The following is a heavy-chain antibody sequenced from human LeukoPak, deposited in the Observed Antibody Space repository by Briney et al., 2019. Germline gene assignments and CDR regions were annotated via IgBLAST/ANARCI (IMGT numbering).Heavy chain of an antibody. J-gene: IGHJ3*02. Sequence: QLGRSLRLSCAASGFTFDDYAMHWVRQAPGKGLEWVSGISWNSGSIGYADSVKGRFTISRDNAKNSLYLQMNSLRAEDMALYYCAKDRGYSYGYDAFDIWGQGTMVTVSS. CDR1: GFTFDDYA. CDR3: AKDRGYSYGYDAFDI. D-gene: IGHD5-18*01. CDR2: ISWNSGSI. V-gene: IGHV3-9*03.